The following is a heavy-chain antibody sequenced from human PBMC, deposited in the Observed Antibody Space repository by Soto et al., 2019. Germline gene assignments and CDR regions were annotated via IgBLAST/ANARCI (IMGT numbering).Heavy chain of an antibody. J-gene: IGHJ4*02. CDR3: AGPASGSSPDY. CDR2: IYPGDSDT. V-gene: IGHV5-51*01. CDR1: GYTFTTSW. Sequence: GGSLKISCQGSGYTFTTSWIGWVRQMPGKGLEWMGIIYPGDSDTRYFPSFQGQVTISADKSITTTYLQWSSLKASDTAVYYCAGPASGSSPDYWGQGTQVTVSS. D-gene: IGHD6-13*01.